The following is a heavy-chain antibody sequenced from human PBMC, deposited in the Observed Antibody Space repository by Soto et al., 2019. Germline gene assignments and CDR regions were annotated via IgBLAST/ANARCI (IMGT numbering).Heavy chain of an antibody. CDR1: GGSFSGYY. CDR2: INHSGST. J-gene: IGHJ5*02. CDR3: AKDPIVLVPAAISWFDP. Sequence: SETLSLTCAVYGGSFSGYYWSWIRQPPGKGLEWIGEINHSGSTNYNPSLKSRVTISVDTSNNLFSLKLSSVTAADTAVYYCAKDPIVLVPAAISWFDPWGQGTLVTVSS. V-gene: IGHV4-34*01. D-gene: IGHD2-2*01.